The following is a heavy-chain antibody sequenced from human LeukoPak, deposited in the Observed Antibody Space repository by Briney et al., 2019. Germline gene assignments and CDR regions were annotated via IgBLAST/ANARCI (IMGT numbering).Heavy chain of an antibody. CDR3: ARLTGGYRLIDY. D-gene: IGHD7-27*01. J-gene: IGHJ4*02. CDR2: IYYKGST. CDR1: GGSISSSIYY. V-gene: IGHV4-39*01. Sequence: PSETLSLTCTVSGGSISSSIYYWGWIRQPPGKGLEWIGSIYYKGSTDYNPSLKSRLTISVDTSKNQFSLKLSSLTAADTAVHYCARLTGGYRLIDYWGQGTLVTVSS.